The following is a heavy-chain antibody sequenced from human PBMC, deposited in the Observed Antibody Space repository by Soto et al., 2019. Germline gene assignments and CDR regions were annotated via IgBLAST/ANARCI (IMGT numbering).Heavy chain of an antibody. CDR3: AREMVRGVGSDY. CDR1: GYAFTSYG. V-gene: IGHV1-18*01. D-gene: IGHD3-10*01. CDR2: ISTYNGNT. Sequence: SSVKLSCKASGYAFTSYGISLVRQAPGQGLEWMGWISTYNGNTKYAPKLQGRVTMTTDTSTSTAYMELRSLRSDDTAVFYCAREMVRGVGSDYWGQGTLVTVSS. J-gene: IGHJ4*02.